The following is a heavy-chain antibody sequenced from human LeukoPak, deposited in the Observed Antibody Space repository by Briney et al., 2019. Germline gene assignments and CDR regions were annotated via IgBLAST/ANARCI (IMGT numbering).Heavy chain of an antibody. V-gene: IGHV3-23*01. CDR3: AKEQSQIFGAVIIHGVVSDGMDV. CDR1: GFTFSSYA. D-gene: IGHD3-3*01. CDR2: ISGSGGST. J-gene: IGHJ6*02. Sequence: PGGSLRLSCAASGFTFSSYAMSWVRQAPGKGLEWVSAISGSGGSTYYPDSVKGRFTISRDNSKNTLYLQMNSLRAEDTAVYYCAKEQSQIFGAVIIHGVVSDGMDVWGQGTTVTVSS.